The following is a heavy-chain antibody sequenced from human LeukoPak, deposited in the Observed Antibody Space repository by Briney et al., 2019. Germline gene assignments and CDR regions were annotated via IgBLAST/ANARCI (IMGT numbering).Heavy chain of an antibody. V-gene: IGHV3-74*01. D-gene: IGHD4-17*01. CDR2: INSDGSST. CDR3: ARETVTTEYYYYGMDV. J-gene: IGHJ6*02. CDR1: GFTFSSYW. Sequence: GGSLRLSCAASGFTFSSYWMHWVRQAPGKGLVWVSRINSDGSSTSYADSVKGRFTISRDNAKNTLYLQMNSLRAEDTAVYYCARETVTTEYYYYGMDVWGQGTTVTVSS.